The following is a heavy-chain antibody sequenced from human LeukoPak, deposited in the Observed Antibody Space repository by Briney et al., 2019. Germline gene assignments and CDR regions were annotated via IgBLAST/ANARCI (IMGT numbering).Heavy chain of an antibody. CDR2: IREDGREI. D-gene: IGHD7-27*01. Sequence: GGSLRLSCVGSGFTFNTYWMNWVRQAPGKGLEWVANIREDGREIYYLDSVKGRFTIFRDNAKNSLYLQMNGLRAEDPAVYYCARHWAHLDYWGQGTLVTVSS. V-gene: IGHV3-7*01. CDR3: ARHWAHLDY. J-gene: IGHJ4*02. CDR1: GFTFNTYW.